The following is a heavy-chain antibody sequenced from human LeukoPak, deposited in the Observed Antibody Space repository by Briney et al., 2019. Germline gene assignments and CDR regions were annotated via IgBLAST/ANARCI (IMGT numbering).Heavy chain of an antibody. J-gene: IGHJ4*02. V-gene: IGHV3-21*05. Sequence: PGGSLRLSCATSGFTFSDYSMNWVCQAPGRGLERISYIGLGSGFVSYSDSVRGRFSISRDTARNSVDLQMNSLRADDTAVYYCARDHKWAFDYWGQGTLVTVSS. CDR3: ARDHKWAFDY. CDR2: IGLGSGFV. D-gene: IGHD1-26*01. CDR1: GFTFSDYS.